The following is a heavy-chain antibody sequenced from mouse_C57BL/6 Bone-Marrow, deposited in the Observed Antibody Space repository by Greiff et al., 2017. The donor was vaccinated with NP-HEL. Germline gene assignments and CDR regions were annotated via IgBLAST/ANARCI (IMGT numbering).Heavy chain of an antibody. J-gene: IGHJ1*03. CDR1: GYTFTSYW. D-gene: IGHD2-4*01. Sequence: VQLQQPGTELVKPGASVKLSCKASGYTFTSYWMHWVKQRPGQGLEWIGNINPSNGGTNYIEKFKSKATLTVDKSSSTAYMQLSSLTSEDSAVYYCARIYYDQYWYFDVWGTGTTVTVSS. CDR2: INPSNGGT. CDR3: ARIYYDQYWYFDV. V-gene: IGHV1-53*01.